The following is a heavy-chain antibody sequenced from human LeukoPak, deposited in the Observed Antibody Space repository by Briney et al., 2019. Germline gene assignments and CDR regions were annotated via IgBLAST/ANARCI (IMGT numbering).Heavy chain of an antibody. CDR2: IYYIGST. Sequence: PSETLSLTCTVSGASITSSSYYWGWSRQPPGKGLEGIGSIYYIGSTYYNPSLKSRVTISVDTSKNQFSLKLSSVTAADTAVYYCARSAVPAAIRAFDYWGQGTLVTVSS. D-gene: IGHD2-2*02. CDR1: GASITSSSYY. CDR3: ARSAVPAAIRAFDY. V-gene: IGHV4-39*01. J-gene: IGHJ4*02.